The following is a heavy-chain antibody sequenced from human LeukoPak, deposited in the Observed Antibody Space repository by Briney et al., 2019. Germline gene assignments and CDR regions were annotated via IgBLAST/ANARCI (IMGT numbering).Heavy chain of an antibody. CDR1: GGTFSSYA. D-gene: IGHD2-2*01. CDR3: ARVVVPGYYYYMDV. CDR2: IIPIFGTA. J-gene: IGHJ6*03. V-gene: IGHV1-69*01. Sequence: GSSVKVSRKASGGTFSSYAISWVRQAPGQGLEWMGGIIPIFGTANYAQKFQGRVTITADESTSTAYMELSSLRSEDSAVYYCARVVVPGYYYYMDVWGKGTTVTVSS.